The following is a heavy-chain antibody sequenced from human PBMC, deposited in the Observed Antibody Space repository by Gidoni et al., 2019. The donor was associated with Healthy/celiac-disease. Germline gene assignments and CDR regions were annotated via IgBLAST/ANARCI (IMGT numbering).Heavy chain of an antibody. D-gene: IGHD3-16*02. CDR3: AHSSPFYDYVWGSYRSPYYFDY. J-gene: IGHJ4*02. V-gene: IGHV2-5*02. CDR2: IYWDDDK. CDR1: GFSLSTSGVG. Sequence: QITLKESGPTLVKPTQTLTLTCTFYGFSLSTSGVGVGWIRQPPGKALEWLALIYWDDDKRYSPSLKSRLTITKDTSKNQVVLTMTNMDPVDTATYYCAHSSPFYDYVWGSYRSPYYFDYWGQGTLVTVSS.